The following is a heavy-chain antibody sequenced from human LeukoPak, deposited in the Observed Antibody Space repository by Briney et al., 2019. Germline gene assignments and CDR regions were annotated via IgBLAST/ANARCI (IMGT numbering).Heavy chain of an antibody. CDR1: GFTFTNYA. CDR2: ISSDGSKN. V-gene: IGHV3-30*18. CDR3: VKGLVQTTMSYSVDY. J-gene: IGHJ4*02. D-gene: IGHD1-1*01. Sequence: GRSLRLSCAAAGFTFTNYAMHWVRQTPGKGLEWVALISSDGSKNIYADPVKGRFTVSRDNSKNTLYLQMNSLRAEDTAVYYCVKGLVQTTMSYSVDYWGQGALVTVSS.